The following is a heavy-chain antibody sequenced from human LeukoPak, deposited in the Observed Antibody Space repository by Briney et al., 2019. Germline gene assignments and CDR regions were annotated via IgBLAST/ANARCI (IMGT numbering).Heavy chain of an antibody. CDR1: GFTFSSYG. CDR2: IWYDGTKK. J-gene: IGHJ4*02. V-gene: IGHV3-33*01. CDR3: ARALVAPYYFDY. Sequence: PGGSLRLSCAASGFTFSSYGMHWVRQAPGKGLEWVAVIWYDGTKKYYADSVKGRFTISRDTSKNALYLQMNSLRGEDTAVYYCARALVAPYYFDYWGQGALVTVSS. D-gene: IGHD2-15*01.